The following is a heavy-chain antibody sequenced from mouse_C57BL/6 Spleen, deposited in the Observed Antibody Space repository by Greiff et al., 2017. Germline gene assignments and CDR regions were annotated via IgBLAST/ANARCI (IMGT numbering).Heavy chain of an antibody. D-gene: IGHD1-1*01. V-gene: IGHV1-26*01. Sequence: EVQLQQSGPELVKPGASVKISCKASGYTFTDYYMNWVKQSHGKSLEWIGDINPNNGGTSYNQKFKGKATLTVDKSSSTAYMELRSLTSEDSAVYYCARKGVYYYGSNAMDYWGQGTSVTVSS. CDR3: ARKGVYYYGSNAMDY. J-gene: IGHJ4*01. CDR1: GYTFTDYY. CDR2: INPNNGGT.